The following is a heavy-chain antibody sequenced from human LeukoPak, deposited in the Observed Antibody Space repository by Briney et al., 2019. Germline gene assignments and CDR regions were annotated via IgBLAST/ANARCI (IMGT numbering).Heavy chain of an antibody. CDR2: ISYDGTNK. CDR1: GFTFRSYG. CDR3: AKDMTPLRPSSWYYFDY. V-gene: IGHV3-30*18. J-gene: IGHJ4*02. D-gene: IGHD6-13*01. Sequence: GGSLRLSCAVSGFTFRSYGMHWVRQAPGKGLEWVAVISYDGTNKYYADSVRGRFTISRDNSKDTLFLQMNSLRGEDTAVYYCAKDMTPLRPSSWYYFDYWGQGTLVTVSS.